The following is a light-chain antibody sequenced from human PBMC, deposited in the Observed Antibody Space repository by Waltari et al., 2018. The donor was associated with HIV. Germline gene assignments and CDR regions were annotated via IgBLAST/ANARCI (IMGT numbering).Light chain of an antibody. Sequence: QSALTQPASVSGSPGQSITISCTGTSSDIGESNYVPWFQHHPTKGPKLLIFEVSNRPCGRSNRFSGSKSGNKASLTISGLQAEDEADYYCSSYTTRYTWVFGGGTKLTVL. CDR1: SSDIGESNY. CDR3: SSYTTRYTWV. V-gene: IGLV2-14*01. CDR2: EVS. J-gene: IGLJ3*02.